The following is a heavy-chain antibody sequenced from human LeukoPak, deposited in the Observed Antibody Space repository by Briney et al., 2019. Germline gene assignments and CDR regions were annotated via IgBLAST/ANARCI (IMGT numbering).Heavy chain of an antibody. D-gene: IGHD2-15*01. CDR3: ARGALSVAAADFDY. Sequence: ASVKVSCKASGYTLTHYALNWVRQAPGQGLEWMGWINPNTGDANYAQTFQGRVTLTRDTSISTAYMALSRLRSDDTAVYYCARGALSVAAADFDYWGQGTLITVSS. J-gene: IGHJ4*02. CDR2: INPNTGDA. CDR1: GYTLTHYA. V-gene: IGHV1-2*02.